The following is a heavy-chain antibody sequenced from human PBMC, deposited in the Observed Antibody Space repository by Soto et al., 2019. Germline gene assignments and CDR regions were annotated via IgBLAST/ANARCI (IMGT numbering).Heavy chain of an antibody. V-gene: IGHV3-33*01. D-gene: IGHD2-2*01. Sequence: GGSLRLSCAASGFTFSSYGMHWVRQAPGKGLEWVAVIWYDGSNKYYADSVKGRFTISRDNSKNTLYLQMNSLRAEDTAVYYCARDQVVRYQLLFAFDIWGQGTMVTVSS. CDR2: IWYDGSNK. J-gene: IGHJ3*02. CDR3: ARDQVVRYQLLFAFDI. CDR1: GFTFSSYG.